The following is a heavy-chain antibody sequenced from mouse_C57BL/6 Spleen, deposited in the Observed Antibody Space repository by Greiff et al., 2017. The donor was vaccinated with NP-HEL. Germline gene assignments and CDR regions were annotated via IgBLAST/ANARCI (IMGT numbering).Heavy chain of an antibody. J-gene: IGHJ3*01. D-gene: IGHD2-5*01. Sequence: QVHVKQSGPELVKPGASVKISCKASGYAFSSSWMNWVKQRPGKGLEWIGRIYPGDGDTNYNGKFKGKATLTADKSSSTAYMQLSSLTSEDSAVYFCASGGDHSNYTWFAYWGQGTLVTVSA. V-gene: IGHV1-82*01. CDR1: GYAFSSSW. CDR2: IYPGDGDT. CDR3: ASGGDHSNYTWFAY.